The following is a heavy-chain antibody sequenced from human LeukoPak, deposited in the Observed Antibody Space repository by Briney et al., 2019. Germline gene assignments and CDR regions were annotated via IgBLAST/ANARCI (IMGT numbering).Heavy chain of an antibody. CDR1: GFTFSNYW. Sequence: PGGSLRLSCAASGFTFSNYWMSWDRQAPGKGLEWVANIKQDGSEKYYVDSVKGRFTISRDNAKNSLYLQMNSLRAEDTAVYYCARLGPSEDYFDYWGQGTLVSVSS. CDR3: ARLGPSEDYFDY. J-gene: IGHJ4*02. CDR2: IKQDGSEK. V-gene: IGHV3-7*03.